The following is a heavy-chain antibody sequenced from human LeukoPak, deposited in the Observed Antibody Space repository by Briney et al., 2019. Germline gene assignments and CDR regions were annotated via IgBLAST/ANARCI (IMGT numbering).Heavy chain of an antibody. J-gene: IGHJ4*02. D-gene: IGHD1-26*01. Sequence: PGGPLRLSCAASGFTFSSYSMNWVRQAPGKGLEWVSSISSSSSYIYYADSVKGRFTISRDNAKNSLYLQMNSLRAEDTAVYYCARADSGSQGSLDYWGQGTLVTVSS. CDR3: ARADSGSQGSLDY. CDR1: GFTFSSYS. CDR2: ISSSSSYI. V-gene: IGHV3-21*01.